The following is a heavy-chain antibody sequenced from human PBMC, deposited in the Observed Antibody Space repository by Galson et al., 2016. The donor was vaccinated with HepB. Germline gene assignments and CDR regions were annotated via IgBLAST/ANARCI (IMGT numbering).Heavy chain of an antibody. J-gene: IGHJ4*02. CDR1: GFLFRSYG. Sequence: SLRLSCAGSGFLFRSYGMHWVRQAPGKGLEWVAADSMDGRRKFYSDSVKGRFTISRDNSNNMLFLQMNSLRAEDTALYYCAKRHEYCPPVGCSVDYWGQGTLVSVSS. CDR3: AKRHEYCPPVGCSVDY. CDR2: DSMDGRRK. V-gene: IGHV3-30*18. D-gene: IGHD2/OR15-2a*01.